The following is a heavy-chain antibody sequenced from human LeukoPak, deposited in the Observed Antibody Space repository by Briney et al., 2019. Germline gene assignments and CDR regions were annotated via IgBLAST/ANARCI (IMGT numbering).Heavy chain of an antibody. V-gene: IGHV1-46*01. CDR2: INPSGGST. J-gene: IGHJ4*02. Sequence: ASVKVSCKASGYTFTSYYMHWVRQAPGQGVEWMGIINPSGGSTSYAQKFQGRVTMTRDMSTSTVYMELSSLRSEDAAVYYCARDIPLTGTTSSDYWGQGTLVTVSS. D-gene: IGHD1-7*01. CDR3: ARDIPLTGTTSSDY. CDR1: GYTFTSYY.